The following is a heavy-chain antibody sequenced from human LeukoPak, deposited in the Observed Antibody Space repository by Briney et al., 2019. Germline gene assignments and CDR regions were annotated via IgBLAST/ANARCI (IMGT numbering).Heavy chain of an antibody. CDR1: GGSISSGSYY. CDR3: ASSSDPGGAFDI. V-gene: IGHV4-61*02. CDR2: IYTCGST. D-gene: IGHD3-22*01. J-gene: IGHJ3*02. Sequence: SETLSLTCTVSGGSISSGSYYWRWIRQPAGKGLEWIGGIYTCGSTSYHPSLKSRVTMSVDTSKTLFSLKLSSVTAADTAVYYCASSSDPGGAFDIWGQGTMVTVSS.